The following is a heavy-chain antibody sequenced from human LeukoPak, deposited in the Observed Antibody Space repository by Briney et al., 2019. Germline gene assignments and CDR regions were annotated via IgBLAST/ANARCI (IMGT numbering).Heavy chain of an antibody. V-gene: IGHV1-8*01. CDR1: GYTFTTYD. D-gene: IGHD6-13*01. CDR3: ARRLLAAAGHFQH. Sequence: ASVKVSCKASGYTFTTYDFNWVRQATGQGLEWMGWMNPNNGNTGSPQKFQGRVTMTRNTPIRTAYMALSSLRSEDTAVYYSARRLLAAAGHFQHGGQGTLVTVSS. J-gene: IGHJ1*01. CDR2: MNPNNGNT.